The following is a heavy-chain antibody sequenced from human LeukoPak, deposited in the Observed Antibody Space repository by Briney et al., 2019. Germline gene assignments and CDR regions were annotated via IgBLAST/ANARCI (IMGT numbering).Heavy chain of an antibody. V-gene: IGHV1-69*05. CDR3: ASSSRVRGVHFDY. CDR1: GGTFSSYA. CDR2: IIPIFGTA. D-gene: IGHD3-10*01. Sequence: ASVKVSCKASGGTFSSYAISWVRQAPGQGLEWVGRIIPIFGTANYAQKFQGRVTITTDESTSTAYMELSSLRSEDTAVYYCASSSRVRGVHFDYWGQGTLVTVSS. J-gene: IGHJ4*02.